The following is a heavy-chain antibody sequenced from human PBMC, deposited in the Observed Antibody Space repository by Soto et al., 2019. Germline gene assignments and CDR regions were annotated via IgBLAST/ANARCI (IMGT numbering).Heavy chain of an antibody. CDR3: ARQNSRGIDD. D-gene: IGHD4-4*01. Sequence: QITLKESGPTLVKPTQTLTLTCTFSGFSLSTSGMGVDWIRQPPGKALEWLALIYWDDDKRYSPSLRNRLTITKDTSKNQVVLSMTNMDPVDTATYYCARQNSRGIDDWGQGTTVTVSS. CDR2: IYWDDDK. CDR1: GFSLSTSGMG. J-gene: IGHJ6*02. V-gene: IGHV2-5*02.